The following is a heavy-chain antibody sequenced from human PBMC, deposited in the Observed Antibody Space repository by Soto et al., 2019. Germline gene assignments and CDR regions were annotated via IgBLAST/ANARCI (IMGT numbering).Heavy chain of an antibody. J-gene: IGHJ5*02. CDR3: ARAGEPFGDYFTHHFFDP. CDR2: IYSSGEA. CDR1: GVSFRSFF. V-gene: IGHV4-4*07. Sequence: QVQLRESGTGLVKPSDTLSLTCTVSGVSFRSFFWTWIRQPAGTGLEWIGSIYSSGEANYNPSLTSRVTMSVDASKHPISLKLSSVTAADTAVYYCARAGEPFGDYFTHHFFDPWCPGTLVTVSS. D-gene: IGHD4-17*01.